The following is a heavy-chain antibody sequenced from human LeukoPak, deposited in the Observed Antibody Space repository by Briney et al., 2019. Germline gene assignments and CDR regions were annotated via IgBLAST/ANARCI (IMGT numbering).Heavy chain of an antibody. V-gene: IGHV4-39*01. CDR3: ARTVGEPGAEYFQH. CDR2: IFYSGST. Sequence: PSETLSLTCTVSGGSISTIRYYWGWIRQPPGKGLEWIGSIFYSGSTYYNPSLKSRVTISVDTSKKQFSLRLSSVTAADTAVYYCARTVGEPGAEYFQHWGQGTLVTVSS. D-gene: IGHD3-10*01. CDR1: GGSISTIRYY. J-gene: IGHJ1*01.